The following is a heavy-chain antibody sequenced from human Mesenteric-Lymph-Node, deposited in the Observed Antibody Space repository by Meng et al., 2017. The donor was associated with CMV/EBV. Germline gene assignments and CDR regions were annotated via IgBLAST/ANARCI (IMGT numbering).Heavy chain of an antibody. J-gene: IGHJ5*02. CDR2: INPNDGGT. CDR1: GYKFTDYY. D-gene: IGHD2-2*01. V-gene: IGHV1-2*02. Sequence: ASVKVSCKGSGYKFTDYYIHWVRQAPGQGLEWMGWINPNDGGTNYAPQFRGRVTMTRDTSISTVYMELSGLRFDDTAEYYCTRNREYCTSITCFRGHPWGQGTQVTVSS. CDR3: TRNREYCTSITCFRGHP.